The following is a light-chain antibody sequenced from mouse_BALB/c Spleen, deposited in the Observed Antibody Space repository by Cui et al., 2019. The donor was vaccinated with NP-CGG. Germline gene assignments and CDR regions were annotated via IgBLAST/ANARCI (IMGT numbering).Light chain of an antibody. J-gene: IGLJ1*01. CDR3: VLWYSNHWV. V-gene: IGLV1*01. Sequence: QAVVTQESALTTSPGETVTLTCRSSTGAVTTSNYANWVQGKPDHLFTGLIGGTNNRAPGVPARFSGSLIGDKAALTITGAQTEDETIYFCVLWYSNHWVFGGGTKLTVL. CDR2: GTN. CDR1: TGAVTTSNY.